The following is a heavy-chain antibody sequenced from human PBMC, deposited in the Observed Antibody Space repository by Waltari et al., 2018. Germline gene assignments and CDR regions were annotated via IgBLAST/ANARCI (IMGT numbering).Heavy chain of an antibody. V-gene: IGHV4-34*02. CDR1: GESFSGYF. CDR2: VSHDGST. D-gene: IGHD3-3*01. J-gene: IGHJ5*02. CDR3: ARQGPLTVFDVVVGGFDP. Sequence: QVQLEQWGAGLLRPSETLSLTCAAYGESFSGYFWTWIRQSPEKGLEWMWQVSHDGSTLYNPSLKTRVTISIDTSKNQFSLTLRSMTAADTAVYYWARQGPLTVFDVVVGGFDPWGQGTLVTVSS.